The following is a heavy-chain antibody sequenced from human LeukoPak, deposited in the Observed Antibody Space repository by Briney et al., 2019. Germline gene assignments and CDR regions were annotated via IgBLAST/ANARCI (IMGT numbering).Heavy chain of an antibody. V-gene: IGHV4-59*12. CDR1: GGSISSYY. CDR2: IYYSGST. D-gene: IGHD3-22*01. J-gene: IGHJ4*02. Sequence: PSETLSLTCTVSGGSISSYYWSWIRQPPGKGLEWIGYIYYSGSTNYNPSLKSRVTISVDTSKNQFSLKLSSVTAADTAVYYCASYYDSSGYRDYWGQGTLVTVSS. CDR3: ASYYDSSGYRDY.